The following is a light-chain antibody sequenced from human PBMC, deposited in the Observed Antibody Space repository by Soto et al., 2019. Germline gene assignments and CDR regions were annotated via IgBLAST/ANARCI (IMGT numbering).Light chain of an antibody. J-gene: IGKJ4*01. V-gene: IGKV1-12*01. CDR2: FAF. CDR1: QDINSR. CDR3: QQADSLHRT. Sequence: DIQMTQSPSSVSASVGDRVTITCRASQDINSRLAWYQQKPGKAPKLLIYFAFNLESGVPSRFIGSGSGTDFTLTITSLQPEDFATYYCQQADSLHRTFGGGTKVDI.